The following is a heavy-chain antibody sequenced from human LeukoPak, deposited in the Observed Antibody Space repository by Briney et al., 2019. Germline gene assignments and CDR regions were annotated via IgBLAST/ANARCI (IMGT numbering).Heavy chain of an antibody. J-gene: IGHJ3*02. V-gene: IGHV3-43D*03. CDR2: ISWDGGST. D-gene: IGHD3-10*01. CDR3: AKDIESGTYTSDAFDI. CDR1: GFTFDDYA. Sequence: GGSLRLSCAASGFTFDDYAMRWVRQAPGKGLEWVSLISWDGGSTYYADSVKGRFTISRDNSKNSLYLQMNSLRAEDTALYYCAKDIESGTYTSDAFDIWGQGTMVTVSS.